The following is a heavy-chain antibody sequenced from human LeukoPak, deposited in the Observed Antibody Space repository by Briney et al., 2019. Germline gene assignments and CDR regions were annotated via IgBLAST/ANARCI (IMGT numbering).Heavy chain of an antibody. Sequence: SVKVSCKASGGTFSSYAISWVRQAPGQGLEWMGGIIPIFGTANYAQKFQGRVMITTDESTSTAYMELSSLRSEDTAVYYCARVSYCSSTSCSDYYYMDVWGKGTTVTVSS. CDR3: ARVSYCSSTSCSDYYYMDV. CDR2: IIPIFGTA. CDR1: GGTFSSYA. D-gene: IGHD2-2*01. V-gene: IGHV1-69*05. J-gene: IGHJ6*03.